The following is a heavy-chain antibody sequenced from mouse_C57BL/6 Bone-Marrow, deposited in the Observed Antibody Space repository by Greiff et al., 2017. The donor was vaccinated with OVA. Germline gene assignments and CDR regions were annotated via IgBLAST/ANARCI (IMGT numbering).Heavy chain of an antibody. J-gene: IGHJ4*01. CDR2: IYPGDGDT. V-gene: IGHV1-82*01. CDR1: GYAFSSSW. D-gene: IGHD2-4*01. Sequence: VKLMESGPELVKPGASVKISCKASGYAFSSSWMNWVKQRPGKGLEWIGRIYPGDGDTNYNGKFKGKATLTADKSSSTAYMQLSSLTSEDSAVYFCARYDYDVDYYAMDYWGQGTSVTVSS. CDR3: ARYDYDVDYYAMDY.